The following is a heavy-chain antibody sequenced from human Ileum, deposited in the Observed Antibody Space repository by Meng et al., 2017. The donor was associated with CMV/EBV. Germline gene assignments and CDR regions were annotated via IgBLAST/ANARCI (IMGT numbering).Heavy chain of an antibody. CDR2: TWYGSKWYY. CDR1: DSVSISTES. CDR3: TYGWPLKY. J-gene: IGHJ4*02. Sequence: QVQRHQSSPGLVKPSQTLSLTCAGDSVSISTESWNWIRQSPSRGLEWLGRTWYGSKWYYEYAVSVKSRITIIPDTSQNQISLQLNSVTPDDTAVYYCTYGWPLKYWGQGSLVTVSS. D-gene: IGHD3-10*01. V-gene: IGHV6-1*01.